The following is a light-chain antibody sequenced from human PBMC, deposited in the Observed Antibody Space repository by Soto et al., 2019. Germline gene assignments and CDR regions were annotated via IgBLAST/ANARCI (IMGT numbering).Light chain of an antibody. CDR2: DVR. J-gene: IGLJ2*01. CDR1: SSNVGGYNY. CDR3: SSYTSSSTLAV. Sequence: QSVLTQPPSVSGSPGQSITISCTGSSSNVGGYNYLSWYQQPPGKAPKLMFYDVRTRPSGVSNRSSGSKTGNKSSLHISGLQDDDEADYYCSSYTSSSTLAVFGGGTKLTVL. V-gene: IGLV2-14*01.